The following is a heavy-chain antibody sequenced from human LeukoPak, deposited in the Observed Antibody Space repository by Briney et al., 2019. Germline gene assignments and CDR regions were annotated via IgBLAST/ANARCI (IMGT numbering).Heavy chain of an antibody. J-gene: IGHJ4*02. CDR3: AGLHYYYDSSGYSSYYFDY. D-gene: IGHD3-22*01. CDR2: IYYSGRS. V-gene: IGHV4-39*01. CDR1: GGSISSSNYY. Sequence: PSETLSLTCTVSGGSISSSNYYWGWIRQPPGKGLEWIGTIYYSGRSDYNPSLKSRVTISVDTSKNQFSLKLSSVTAADTAVYYCAGLHYYYDSSGYSSYYFDYWGQGTLVTVSS.